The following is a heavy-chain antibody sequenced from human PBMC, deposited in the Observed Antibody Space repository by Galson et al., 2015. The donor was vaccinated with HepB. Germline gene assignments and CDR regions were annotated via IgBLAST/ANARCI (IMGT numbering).Heavy chain of an antibody. Sequence: SLRLSCAASGFTFSSYAMHWVRQAPGKGLEWVAVISYDGSNKYYADSVKGRFTISRDNSKNTLYLQMNSPRAEDTAVYYCARRYDYFDYWGQGTLVTVSS. V-gene: IGHV3-30-3*01. D-gene: IGHD5-18*01. J-gene: IGHJ4*02. CDR3: ARRYDYFDY. CDR2: ISYDGSNK. CDR1: GFTFSSYA.